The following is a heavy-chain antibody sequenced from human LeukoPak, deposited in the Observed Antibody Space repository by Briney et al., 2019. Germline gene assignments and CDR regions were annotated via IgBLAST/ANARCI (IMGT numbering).Heavy chain of an antibody. D-gene: IGHD3-10*01. CDR2: ISSSGSTI. J-gene: IGHJ4*02. CDR1: GFTFSSYE. V-gene: IGHV3-48*03. CDR3: ARAGRPGGLDY. Sequence: PGGSLRLSCAASGFTFSSYEMNWVRQAPGKGLEWVSYISSSGSTIYYADSVKGRFTISRDNAKNSLYLQMNSLRAEDTAVYYCARAGRPGGLDYWGQGTLVTLSS.